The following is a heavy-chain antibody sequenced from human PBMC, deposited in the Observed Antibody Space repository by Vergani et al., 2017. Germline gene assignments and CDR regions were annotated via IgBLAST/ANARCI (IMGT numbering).Heavy chain of an antibody. V-gene: IGHV3-64*07. CDR2: ISSNGGST. CDR1: GFTFSSYA. D-gene: IGHD3-22*01. CDR3: ARSYDSSGYYPNYGMDV. J-gene: IGHJ6*02. Sequence: EVQLVESGGGLVKPGGSLRLSCAASGFTFSSYAMHWVRQAPGKGLEYVSAISSNGGSTYYADSVKGRFTISRDNSKNTLYLQMGSLRAEDMAVYYCARSYDSSGYYPNYGMDVWGQGTTVTVSS.